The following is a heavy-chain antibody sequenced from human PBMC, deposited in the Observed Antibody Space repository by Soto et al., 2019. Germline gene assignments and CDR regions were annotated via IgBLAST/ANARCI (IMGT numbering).Heavy chain of an antibody. CDR3: VKDLHSSGWGPLGYFDY. Sequence: PGGSLRLSCSASGFTFSSYAMHWVRQAPGKGLEYVSAISSNGGSTYYADSVKGRFTISRDNSKNTLYLQMSSLRAEDTAVYYCVKDLHSSGWGPLGYFDYWGQGTLVTVSS. CDR2: ISSNGGST. V-gene: IGHV3-64D*06. CDR1: GFTFSSYA. D-gene: IGHD6-19*01. J-gene: IGHJ4*02.